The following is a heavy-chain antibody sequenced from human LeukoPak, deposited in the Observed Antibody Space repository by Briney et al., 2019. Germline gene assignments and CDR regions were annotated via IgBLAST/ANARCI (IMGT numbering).Heavy chain of an antibody. CDR2: IKSKTDGGTT. Sequence: GGSLRLSCAASGFTFSSYWMSWVRQAPGKGLEWVGRIKSKTDGGTTDYAAPVKGRFTISRDDSKNTLYLQMDSLKTEDTAVYYCTTDFYYDSSGYSGYWGQGTLVTVSS. CDR3: TTDFYYDSSGYSGY. J-gene: IGHJ4*02. D-gene: IGHD3-22*01. CDR1: GFTFSSYW. V-gene: IGHV3-15*01.